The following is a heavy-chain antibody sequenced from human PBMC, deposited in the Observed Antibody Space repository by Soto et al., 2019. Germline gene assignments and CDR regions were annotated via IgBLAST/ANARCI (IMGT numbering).Heavy chain of an antibody. CDR1: GFNFSYYW. Sequence: HPGGSLRLSCAASGFNFSYYWMHWVRQAPGQGLEWVSRIHSDRSSTTYADSVKGRFTISRDNAKNTLYLQMNSLRVEDTAVYYCVKGLNIDYNSGWLYFDYWGQGTVVTVSS. CDR3: VKGLNIDYNSGWLYFDY. CDR2: IHSDRSST. D-gene: IGHD6-19*01. J-gene: IGHJ4*02. V-gene: IGHV3-74*01.